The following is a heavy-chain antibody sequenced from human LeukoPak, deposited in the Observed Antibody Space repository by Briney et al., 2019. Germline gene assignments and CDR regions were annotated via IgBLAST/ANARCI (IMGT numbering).Heavy chain of an antibody. V-gene: IGHV4-30-4*08. CDR3: AGRPCSGGSCYPWFDP. J-gene: IGHJ5*02. Sequence: SETLSLTRTVSGGSVSRGDYYWRWIRQPPGKGLEWFGYIYYSGGTLFNPSLKSRVTIPVDTSKNQFSLKLSSVTAADTAVYYWAGRPCSGGSCYPWFDPWGHGTLVTVSS. CDR2: IYYSGGT. CDR1: GGSVSRGDYY. D-gene: IGHD2-15*01.